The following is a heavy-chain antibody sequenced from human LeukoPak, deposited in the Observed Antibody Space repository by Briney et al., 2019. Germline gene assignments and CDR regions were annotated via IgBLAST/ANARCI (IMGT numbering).Heavy chain of an antibody. CDR2: INHSGRT. J-gene: IGHJ4*02. CDR3: ARLHDILTGYPYDY. D-gene: IGHD3-9*01. V-gene: IGHV4-34*01. Sequence: SSETLSLTCAVDGGSFSGYYWSWVRQPPGKGLEWIGEINHSGRTNYNPSLKSRVTLSVDPSKNQFSLKLSSVTAADTAVYYCARLHDILTGYPYDYWGQGTLVTVSS. CDR1: GGSFSGYY.